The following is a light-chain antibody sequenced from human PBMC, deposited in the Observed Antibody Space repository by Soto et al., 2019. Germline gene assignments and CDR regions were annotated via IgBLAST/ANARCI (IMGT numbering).Light chain of an antibody. Sequence: DIQRTQSPSTLSASVGDRVTITCRASQSISSWLAWYQQKPGKAPKLLIYDASSLESGVPSRFSGSGSGTEFTLTISSLQPDDFATYYCQQYNSYSPETFGQGTKLEIK. CDR2: DAS. V-gene: IGKV1-5*01. J-gene: IGKJ2*01. CDR3: QQYNSYSPET. CDR1: QSISSW.